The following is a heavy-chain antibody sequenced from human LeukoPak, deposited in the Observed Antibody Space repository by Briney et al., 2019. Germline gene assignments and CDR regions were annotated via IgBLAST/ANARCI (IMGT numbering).Heavy chain of an antibody. CDR2: ISAYNGNT. CDR1: GYTCTSYG. CDR3: ARADERYYDFWSGWAHYGMDV. Sequence: ASVKVSCKASGYTCTSYGISWVRQAPGQGLEWMGWISAYNGNTNYAQKLQGRVTMTTDTSTSTAYMELRSLRSDDTAVYYCARADERYYDFWSGWAHYGMDVWGQGTTVTVSS. J-gene: IGHJ6*02. D-gene: IGHD3-3*01. V-gene: IGHV1-18*01.